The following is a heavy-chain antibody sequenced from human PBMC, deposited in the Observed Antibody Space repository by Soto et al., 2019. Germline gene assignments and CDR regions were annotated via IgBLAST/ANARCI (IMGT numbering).Heavy chain of an antibody. J-gene: IGHJ5*02. CDR2: VYSSGTT. D-gene: IGHD3-10*01. CDR3: AREYYYNSGSSRWFDP. Sequence: QVQLQESGPGLVKPSETLSLTCTVSGGSISSGGNWWTWIRQHPGKGLEWIGYVYSSGTTYYNPSLQRRVTMSLDTSKNHFSLELSAVTAADTAVYYCAREYYYNSGSSRWFDPWGQGILVTVPS. V-gene: IGHV4-31*03. CDR1: GGSISSGGNW.